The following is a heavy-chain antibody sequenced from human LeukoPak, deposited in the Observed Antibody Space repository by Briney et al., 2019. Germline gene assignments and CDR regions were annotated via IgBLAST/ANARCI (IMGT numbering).Heavy chain of an antibody. CDR1: GGSISSHY. Sequence: PSETLSLTCTVSGGSISSHYWSWLRQPPGKGLEWIGYIFYSGSTNYNPSLTSRVTISVDTSKNQFSLTLRSDTAADTAVYSGARAVQLERPPPLIGYYYMDVWGKGTTVTVSS. J-gene: IGHJ6*03. V-gene: IGHV4-59*11. CDR2: IFYSGST. CDR3: ARAVQLERPPPLIGYYYMDV. D-gene: IGHD1-1*01.